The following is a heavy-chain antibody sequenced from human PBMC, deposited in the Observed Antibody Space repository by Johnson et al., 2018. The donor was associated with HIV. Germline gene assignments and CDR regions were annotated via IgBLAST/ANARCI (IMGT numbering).Heavy chain of an antibody. CDR2: ISSGGSSI. J-gene: IGHJ3*02. CDR1: GFPFTTYT. CDR3: ARDWFMVQGADAFDI. Sequence: VQLVESGGGVVQPGRSLRLFCAVSGFPFTTYTIHWVRQATGKGLEWVSYISSGGSSIYYADSVQGRFPISRDNAKNSMYLQMNSLRAEDTALYYCARDWFMVQGADAFDIWGQGTMVTVSS. V-gene: IGHV3-48*04. D-gene: IGHD3-10*01.